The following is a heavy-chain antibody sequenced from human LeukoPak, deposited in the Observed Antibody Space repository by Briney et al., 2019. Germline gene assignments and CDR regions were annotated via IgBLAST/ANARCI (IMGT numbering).Heavy chain of an antibody. V-gene: IGHV4-38-2*02. CDR1: GYSISSGYY. J-gene: IGHJ5*02. CDR2: IDHSGST. CDR3: ARGGYYGSGNDFRFDP. Sequence: SETLSLTCSVSGYSISSGYYWGWIRQPPGKGLEWIGSIDHSGSTYYNPSLKSRVTISVETSKNQFSLKLKSVTAADTAVYYCARGGYYGSGNDFRFDPWGQGTLVTVSS. D-gene: IGHD3-10*01.